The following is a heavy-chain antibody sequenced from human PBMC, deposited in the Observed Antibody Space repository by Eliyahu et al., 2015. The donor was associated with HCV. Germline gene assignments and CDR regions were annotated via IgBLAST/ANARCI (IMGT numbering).Heavy chain of an antibody. CDR1: GFTFSSYT. V-gene: IGHV3-21*01. J-gene: IGHJ4*02. D-gene: IGHD2/OR15-2a*01. CDR3: ARDEYPVFGY. CDR2: ISSTYI. Sequence: EVRLVESGGGLVKPGESLRXXCAASGFTFSSYTMHWVRQAPGKGLEWVSSISSTYIYYADSVKGRFTISRDNAKNSLFLQMNSLRVDDTAVYYCARDEYPVFGYWGQGTLVTVSS.